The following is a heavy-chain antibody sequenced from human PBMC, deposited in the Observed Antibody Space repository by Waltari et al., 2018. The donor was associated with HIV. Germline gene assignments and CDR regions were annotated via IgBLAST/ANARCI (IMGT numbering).Heavy chain of an antibody. Sequence: EVQLVESGGGLVKPGGSLRLSCAASGFTFSSYSMNWVRQAPGKGLEWVSSISSSSSYIYYADSVKGRFTISRDNAKNSLYLQMNSLRAEDTAVYYCASNPTGYCSSTSCYTGYYYYGMDVWGQGTTVTVSS. D-gene: IGHD2-2*02. J-gene: IGHJ6*02. CDR1: GFTFSSYS. V-gene: IGHV3-21*01. CDR3: ASNPTGYCSSTSCYTGYYYYGMDV. CDR2: ISSSSSYI.